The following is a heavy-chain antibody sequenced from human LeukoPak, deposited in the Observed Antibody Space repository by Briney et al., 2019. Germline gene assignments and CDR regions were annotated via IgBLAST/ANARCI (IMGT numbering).Heavy chain of an antibody. CDR1: GYTFTSYA. Sequence: ASVKVSCKASGYTFTSYAMNWVRQAPGQGLEWMGGIIPIFGTANYAQKFQGRVTITADESTSTAYMELSSLRSEDTAVYYCARDATAGWFDPWGQGTLVTVSS. J-gene: IGHJ5*02. CDR2: IIPIFGTA. D-gene: IGHD2-15*01. V-gene: IGHV1-69*13. CDR3: ARDATAGWFDP.